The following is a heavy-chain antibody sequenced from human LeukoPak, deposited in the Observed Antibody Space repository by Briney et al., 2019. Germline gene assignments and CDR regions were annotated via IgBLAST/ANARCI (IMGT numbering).Heavy chain of an antibody. Sequence: VASVKVSCKASGGTFSSYAISWVRQAPGQGLEWMGGIIPIFGTANYAQKFQGRVTVTRDTSTSTVYLELTSLRSDDTAVYYCARELIGGGKAFDYWGQGTLVIVSS. CDR2: IIPIFGTA. J-gene: IGHJ4*02. V-gene: IGHV1-69*05. D-gene: IGHD4-23*01. CDR1: GGTFSSYA. CDR3: ARELIGGGKAFDY.